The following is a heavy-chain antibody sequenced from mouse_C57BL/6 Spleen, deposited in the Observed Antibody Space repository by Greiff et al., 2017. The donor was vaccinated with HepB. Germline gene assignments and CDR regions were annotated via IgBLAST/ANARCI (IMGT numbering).Heavy chain of an antibody. CDR2: ISDGGSYT. CDR3: ARRYYGSSGWYFDV. CDR1: GFTFSSYA. D-gene: IGHD1-1*01. J-gene: IGHJ1*03. V-gene: IGHV5-4*03. Sequence: EVKLVESGGGLVKPGGSLKLSCAASGFTFSSYAMSWVRQTPEKRLEWVATISDGGSYTYYPDNVKGRFTISRDNAKNNLYLQMSHLKSEATAMYYCARRYYGSSGWYFDVWGTGTTVTVSS.